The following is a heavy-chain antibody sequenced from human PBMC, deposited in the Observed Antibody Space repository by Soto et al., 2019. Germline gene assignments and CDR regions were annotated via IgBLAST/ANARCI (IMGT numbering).Heavy chain of an antibody. CDR2: IYYSGST. Sequence: NPSETLSLTCTVSGGSISSYYWSWIRQPPGKGLEWIGYIYYSGSTNYNPSLKSRVTISVDTSKNQFSLKLSSVTAADTAVYYCARGSGSYQRGQFDYWGQGTLVTVSS. CDR1: GGSISSYY. V-gene: IGHV4-59*01. CDR3: ARGSGSYQRGQFDY. J-gene: IGHJ4*02. D-gene: IGHD1-26*01.